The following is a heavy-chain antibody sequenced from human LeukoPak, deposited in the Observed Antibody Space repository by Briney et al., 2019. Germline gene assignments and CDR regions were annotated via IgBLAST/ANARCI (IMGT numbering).Heavy chain of an antibody. CDR3: ARVSLTGFDY. CDR1: GGSISSGGYS. V-gene: IGHV4-30-2*01. D-gene: IGHD2/OR15-2a*01. Sequence: SETLSLTCVVSGGSISSGGYSWSWIRQPPGKGLEWIGYIYHSGSTYYNPSLKSRVTISVDRSKNQFSLKLSSVTAADTAVYYCARVSLTGFDYWGQGTLVTVSS. J-gene: IGHJ4*02. CDR2: IYHSGST.